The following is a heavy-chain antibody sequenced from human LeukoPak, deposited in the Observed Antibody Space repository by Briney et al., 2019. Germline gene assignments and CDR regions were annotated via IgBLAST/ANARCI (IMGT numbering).Heavy chain of an antibody. CDR2: IWYDGSNK. CDR3: AGDLGYCSGGSCYPRGFDY. J-gene: IGHJ4*02. Sequence: GGSLRLSCAASGFTFSSYGMHWVRQAPGKGLEWVAVIWYDGSNKYYADSVKGRFTISKDNSKNTLYLQMNSLRAEDTAVYYCAGDLGYCSGGSCYPRGFDYWGQGTLVTVSS. D-gene: IGHD2-15*01. CDR1: GFTFSSYG. V-gene: IGHV3-33*01.